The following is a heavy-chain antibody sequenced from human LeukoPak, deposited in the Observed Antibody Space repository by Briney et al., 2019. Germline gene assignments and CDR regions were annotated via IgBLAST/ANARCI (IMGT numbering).Heavy chain of an antibody. V-gene: IGHV3-23*01. J-gene: IGHJ6*03. CDR1: RFIFSSYA. CDR3: AKDRYYYGSGSVRYMDV. Sequence: GGSLRLSCAASRFIFSSYAMSWVRQAPGKGLEWVSAISGSGGSTYYADSVKGRFTISRDNSKNTLYLQMNSLRAEDTAVYYCAKDRYYYGSGSVRYMDVWGKGTTVTVSS. CDR2: ISGSGGST. D-gene: IGHD3-10*01.